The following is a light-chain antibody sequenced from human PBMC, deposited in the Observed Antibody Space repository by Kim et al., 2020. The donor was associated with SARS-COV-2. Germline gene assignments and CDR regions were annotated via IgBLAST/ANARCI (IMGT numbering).Light chain of an antibody. CDR2: GNN. CDR1: SSNIGSNY. J-gene: IGLJ2*01. V-gene: IGLV1-47*01. Sequence: QSVLTQPPSASGTPGQRVTISCSGSSSNIGSNYVSWYQQLPGTAPKLLMSGNNQRPSGVPDRFSGSKSGTSASLAISGLRSEDEADYYCATWDDSLSGRIFGGGTQLTVL. CDR3: ATWDDSLSGRI.